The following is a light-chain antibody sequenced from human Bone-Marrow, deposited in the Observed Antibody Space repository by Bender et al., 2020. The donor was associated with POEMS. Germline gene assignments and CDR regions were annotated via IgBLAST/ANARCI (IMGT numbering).Light chain of an antibody. CDR3: SSYTTVTSYTTGSSAYIL. V-gene: IGLV2-14*03. Sequence: QSALTQPVSVSGSPGQSITISCTGTVSDIRTYNYVSWYQQHPGKAPKLIIYDVSNRPSGVSIRFSGSKSGNTASLTISGLQAEDEADYYCSSYTTVTSYTTGSSAYILFGGGTKLTVL. J-gene: IGLJ2*01. CDR1: VSDIRTYNY. CDR2: DVS.